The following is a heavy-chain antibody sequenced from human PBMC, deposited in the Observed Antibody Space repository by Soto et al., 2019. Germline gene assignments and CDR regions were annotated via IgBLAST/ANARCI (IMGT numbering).Heavy chain of an antibody. J-gene: IGHJ4*02. D-gene: IGHD3-10*02. CDR1: DDSITSGAYY. CDR3: AGMFWLGDLVFDY. V-gene: IGHV4-39*01. CDR2: IQYRGST. Sequence: HLQLQESGPRLIKPSETLSLTCTVSDDSITSGAYYWGLIRQPPGKGLEWIGTIQYRGSTYYNPSLKSRVTMSLDTSKNQYSLRLTSVTAADTAVYFCAGMFWLGDLVFDYWGQGTLVTVSS.